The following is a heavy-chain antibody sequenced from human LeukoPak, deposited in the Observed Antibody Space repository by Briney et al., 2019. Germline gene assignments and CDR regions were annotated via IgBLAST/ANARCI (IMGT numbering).Heavy chain of an antibody. CDR2: IYYSGST. V-gene: IGHV4-34*01. CDR3: AKTYYYGSGSYLGRRAGPYDAFDI. CDR1: GGSFSGYY. J-gene: IGHJ3*02. Sequence: SETLSLTCAVYGGSFSGYYWSWIRQPPGKGLEWIGSIYYSGSTYYNPSLKSRVTISVDTSKNQFSLKLSSVTAADTAVYYCAKTYYYGSGSYLGRRAGPYDAFDIWGQGTMVTVSS. D-gene: IGHD3-10*01.